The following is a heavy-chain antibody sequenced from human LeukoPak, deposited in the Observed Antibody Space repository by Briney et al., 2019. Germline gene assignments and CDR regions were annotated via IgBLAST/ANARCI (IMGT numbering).Heavy chain of an antibody. CDR3: ARDGMVAHIDY. J-gene: IGHJ4*02. CDR2: IWYDGSNK. Sequence: GGSLRLSCAASRFTFSSYGMHWVRQAPGRGLEWVAVIWYDGSNKYYADSVKGRFTISRDNSKNTLYLQMNSLRAEDTAVYYCARDGMVAHIDYWGQGTLVTVS. CDR1: RFTFSSYG. V-gene: IGHV3-33*01. D-gene: IGHD2-8*01.